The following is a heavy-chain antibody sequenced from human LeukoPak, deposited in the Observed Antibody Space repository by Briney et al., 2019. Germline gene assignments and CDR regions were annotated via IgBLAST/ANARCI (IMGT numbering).Heavy chain of an antibody. Sequence: PGGSLRLSCAASGFIFTNYFMSWVRQAPGKGLEWVASIKQDGSETYYVDSVKGRFTISRDNAKSSLYLQMNSLRAEDTAVYYCARVWSTAMAFWYWGQGTLVTVSS. CDR1: GFIFTNYF. CDR2: IKQDGSET. J-gene: IGHJ4*02. D-gene: IGHD5-18*01. CDR3: ARVWSTAMAFWY. V-gene: IGHV3-7*01.